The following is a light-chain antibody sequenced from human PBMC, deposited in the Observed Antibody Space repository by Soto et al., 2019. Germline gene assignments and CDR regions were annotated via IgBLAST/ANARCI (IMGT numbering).Light chain of an antibody. Sequence: DIQMPQSPSTLSASVGDRVTITCRASQSINNWLAWYQQKPGKAPKLLIYKTSDLESGVPSRFSGSGSGTEFSLTISSLQPDDFATYYCQQYKSFSLTFGGGTRVEVK. CDR3: QQYKSFSLT. CDR1: QSINNW. V-gene: IGKV1-5*03. CDR2: KTS. J-gene: IGKJ4*01.